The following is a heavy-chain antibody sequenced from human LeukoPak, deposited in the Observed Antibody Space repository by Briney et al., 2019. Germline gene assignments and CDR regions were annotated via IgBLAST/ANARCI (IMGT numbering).Heavy chain of an antibody. J-gene: IGHJ6*03. D-gene: IGHD2-2*02. V-gene: IGHV4-39*07. CDR2: IYYSGST. Sequence: ASETLSLTCTVSGGSISSSSYYWGWLRQPPGKGLEWIGSIYYSGSTYYNPSLKSRVTISVDTSKNQFSLKLSSVTAADTAVYYCARDRKEYRSSTSCYTGVSYYYYYMDVWGKGTTVTVSS. CDR3: ARDRKEYRSSTSCYTGVSYYYYYMDV. CDR1: GGSISSSSYY.